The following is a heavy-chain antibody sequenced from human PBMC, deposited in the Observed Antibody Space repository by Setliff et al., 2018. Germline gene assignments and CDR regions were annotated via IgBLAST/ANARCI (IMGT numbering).Heavy chain of an antibody. CDR2: IYHGGSA. CDR1: GDSISSGDYF. Sequence: SETLSLTCTVSGDSISSGDYFWSWIRQPPGKGLEWIAYIYHGGSAYYNPSLKSRVTMSVDTSKNQLSLHLTSVTAADTAVYYCAREVGTSTSSDAFDVWGQGMMVTVSS. J-gene: IGHJ3*01. V-gene: IGHV4-30-4*08. CDR3: AREVGTSTSSDAFDV. D-gene: IGHD1-26*01.